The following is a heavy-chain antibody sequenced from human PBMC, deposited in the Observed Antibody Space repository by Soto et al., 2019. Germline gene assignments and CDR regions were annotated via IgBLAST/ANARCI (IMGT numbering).Heavy chain of an antibody. V-gene: IGHV3-30-3*01. CDR3: ERDGGWPYAIYYFES. CDR2: ISSDGIIK. D-gene: IGHD3-16*01. Sequence: PXVSLTLSSGAPGFTFSTHPTHWVRQTPGKGLEWVALISSDGIIKYYADSVEDRFTISRDNSKNTLSLQMNSLRAEDTAVYYCERDGGWPYAIYYFESWGQRTLVTVSS. CDR1: GFTFSTHP. J-gene: IGHJ4*02.